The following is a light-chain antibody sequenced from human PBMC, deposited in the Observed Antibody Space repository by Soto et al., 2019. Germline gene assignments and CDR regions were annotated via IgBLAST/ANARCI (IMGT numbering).Light chain of an antibody. V-gene: IGLV4-69*01. Sequence: QSVLTQSPSASASLGASVKLTCTLSSGHSDYGIAWHQQQPDKGPRYLMKIKRDGRPNKGDGIPDRFSGSSSGAERYLTIAGLQSDDAADDYCQTWDTVVVFGGGAKLTVL. CDR3: QTWDTVVV. J-gene: IGLJ2*01. CDR2: IKRDGRP. CDR1: SGHSDYG.